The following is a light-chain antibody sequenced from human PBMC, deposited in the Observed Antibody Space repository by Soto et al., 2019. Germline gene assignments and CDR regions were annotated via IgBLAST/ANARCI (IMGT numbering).Light chain of an antibody. J-gene: IGLJ1*01. CDR2: NVY. Sequence: QSVLTQPASVSGSPGQSITISCTGTSSDVGAYNFVSWHQQHPGKAPKLMIYNVYDRPSGISYRFSGSKSGNTASLTISGLQGEDEADYYCAAWDDSLSGYVFGTRTKVTV. CDR3: AAWDDSLSGYV. V-gene: IGLV2-14*03. CDR1: SSDVGAYNF.